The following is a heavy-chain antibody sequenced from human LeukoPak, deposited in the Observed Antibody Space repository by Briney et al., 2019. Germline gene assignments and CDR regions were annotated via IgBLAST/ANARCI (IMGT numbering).Heavy chain of an antibody. CDR1: GFTFGDYA. Sequence: GGSLRLSCTASGFTFGDYAMTWVRQAPGKGLEWVGFIASKTYGGTAEYAASVKGRFTISRNDSKSIAYLQMNSLKTEDTAVYFCSRDQTPYYWGQGTLVTVSS. V-gene: IGHV3-49*04. CDR3: SRDQTPYY. CDR2: IASKTYGGTA. J-gene: IGHJ4*02.